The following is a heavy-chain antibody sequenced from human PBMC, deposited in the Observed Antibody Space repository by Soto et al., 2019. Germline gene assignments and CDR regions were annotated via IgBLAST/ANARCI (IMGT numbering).Heavy chain of an antibody. J-gene: IGHJ6*02. D-gene: IGHD3-3*01. CDR1: GFTFSSYP. CDR2: IRDSGENT. V-gene: IGHV3-23*01. Sequence: EMQLLQSGGGLVQPGGSLRLSCAASGFTFSSYPMSWVRQAPGKGLEWVSAIRDSGENTYYTDSVKGRFTISRDNSKSTLYLQMNSLRGEDTAVYYCAKATHNDFWSGYGMDVWGQGTTVTVSS. CDR3: AKATHNDFWSGYGMDV.